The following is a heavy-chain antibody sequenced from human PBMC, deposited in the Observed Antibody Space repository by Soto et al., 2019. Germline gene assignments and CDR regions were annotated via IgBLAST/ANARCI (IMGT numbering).Heavy chain of an antibody. D-gene: IGHD2-2*01. CDR1: GGTFSSYA. CDR3: ARGVVVVPAARRGYGMDV. V-gene: IGHV1-69*01. CDR2: IIPIFGTA. Sequence: QVQLVQSGAEVKKPGSSVKVSCKASGGTFSSYAISWVRQAPGQGLEWMGGIIPIFGTANYAQKFRGRVTITADESTSTAYMELSSLRSEDTAVYYCARGVVVVPAARRGYGMDVWGQGTTVTVSS. J-gene: IGHJ6*02.